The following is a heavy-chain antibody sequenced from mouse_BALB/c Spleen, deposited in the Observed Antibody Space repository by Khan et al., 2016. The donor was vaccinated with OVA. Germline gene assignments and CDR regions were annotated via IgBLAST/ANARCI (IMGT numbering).Heavy chain of an antibody. CDR1: GYSITSDYA. Sequence: EVQLQESGPGLVKPSQSLSLTCTVTGYSITSDYAWNWIRQFPGNKLEWMGYIKYSGSTSYNPSLKSRFSLTRDTSKNQFFLQLKSVTTEDTAAYYCARSGSISTVVATNFDYWGQGTTLTVSS. J-gene: IGHJ2*01. V-gene: IGHV3-2*02. D-gene: IGHD1-1*01. CDR3: ARSGSISTVVATNFDY. CDR2: IKYSGST.